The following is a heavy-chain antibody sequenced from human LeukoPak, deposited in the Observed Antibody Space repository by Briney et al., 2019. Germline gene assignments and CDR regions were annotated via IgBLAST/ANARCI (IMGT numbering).Heavy chain of an antibody. V-gene: IGHV4-31*03. D-gene: IGHD3-22*01. CDR3: SRGLDSRKLGY. Sequence: SETLSLTCTVSGASLSSDDQYWNWIRQSPGKGLEWIGSIHPSGMLYNNPSLESRVTISRDTSKNQFSLNLNSVTAADTAAYFCSRGLDSRKLGYWGLGTLVTVSS. CDR1: GASLSSDDQY. CDR2: IHPSGML. J-gene: IGHJ4*02.